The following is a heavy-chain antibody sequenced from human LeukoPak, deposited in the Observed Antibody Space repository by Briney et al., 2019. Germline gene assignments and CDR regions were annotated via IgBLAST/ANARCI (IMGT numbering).Heavy chain of an antibody. CDR1: GFTLFTFNNAW. Sequence: GGSLRLSCTASGFTLFTFNNAWMSWVRQAPGKGLEWIGRIKSKTDGATTEYTAPVKGRFSISRDDSKNTVHLQVNSLKTEDTAVYYCTTDLLDYWGQGTLVTVSS. CDR3: TTDLLDY. CDR2: IKSKTDGATT. J-gene: IGHJ4*02. V-gene: IGHV3-15*01.